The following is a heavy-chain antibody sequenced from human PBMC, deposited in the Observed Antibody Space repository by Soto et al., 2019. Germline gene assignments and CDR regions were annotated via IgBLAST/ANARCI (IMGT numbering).Heavy chain of an antibody. CDR1: GFSLSSTGVG. CDR2: INWNDDK. Sequence: KESGPTLVKVTQTVTLTCTFSGFSLSSTGVGVGWIRQPPGKALEGLALINWNDDKRYSPSLKSRLTITKDTSKNQVVLTMTNMDPVDTATYYCARSGHNSGFFYYDYWGQGTLVTVSS. D-gene: IGHD3-22*01. V-gene: IGHV2-5*01. CDR3: ARSGHNSGFFYYDY. J-gene: IGHJ4*02.